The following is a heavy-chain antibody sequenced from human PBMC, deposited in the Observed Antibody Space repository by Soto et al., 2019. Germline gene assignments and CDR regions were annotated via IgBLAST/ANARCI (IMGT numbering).Heavy chain of an antibody. CDR1: GFTFSSYA. V-gene: IGHV3-23*01. CDR3: AKSMLVAGGYFDY. CDR2: ISGSGGST. J-gene: IGHJ4*02. Sequence: EVQLLESGGGLVQPGGSLRLSCAASGFTFSSYAMSWVRQAPGKGLEWVSAISGSGGSTYYADSVKGRFTISRDNSKNTLYLPMNSLRAEDTAVYYCAKSMLVAGGYFDYRGQGTLVTVSS. D-gene: IGHD2-15*01.